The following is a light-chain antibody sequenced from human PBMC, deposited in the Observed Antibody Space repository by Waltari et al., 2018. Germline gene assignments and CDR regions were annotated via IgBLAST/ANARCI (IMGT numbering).Light chain of an antibody. CDR2: KGN. V-gene: IGLV8-61*01. Sequence: QTVVTQEPSLSVSPGGPVTLTCPLTSGSVSTTSYATWYRQTPGQPPRTLVYKGNSRSSGVPDRFSGSVLGNTAALTITGAQADDESNYYCSLYMGSGIWVFGGGTKLTVL. J-gene: IGLJ3*02. CDR1: SGSVSTTSY. CDR3: SLYMGSGIWV.